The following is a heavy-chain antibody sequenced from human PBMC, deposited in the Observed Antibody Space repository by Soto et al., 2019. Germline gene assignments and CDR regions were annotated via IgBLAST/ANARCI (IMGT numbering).Heavy chain of an antibody. D-gene: IGHD5-18*01. J-gene: IGHJ4*02. CDR1: GFTFSSYA. Sequence: GGSLRLSCAASGFTFSSYAMHWVRQAPGKGLEWVAVISYDGSNKYYADSVKGRFTISRDNSKNTLYLQMNSLRAEDTAVYYCANPAGVTDYWGQGTLVTVSS. CDR2: ISYDGSNK. CDR3: ANPAGVTDY. V-gene: IGHV3-30*04.